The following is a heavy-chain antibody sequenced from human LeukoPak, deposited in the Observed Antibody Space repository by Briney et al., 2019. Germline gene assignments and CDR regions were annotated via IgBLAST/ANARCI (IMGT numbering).Heavy chain of an antibody. V-gene: IGHV4-4*07. D-gene: IGHD5-18*01. Sequence: SETLSLTCTASGGSISSYYWSWIRQPAGKGLEWIGRIYTSGSTNYNPSLKSRVTMSVDTSKNQFSLKLSSVTAADTAVYYCARDRGHSYGYDYYYYMDVWGKGTTVTISS. J-gene: IGHJ6*03. CDR2: IYTSGST. CDR3: ARDRGHSYGYDYYYYMDV. CDR1: GGSISSYY.